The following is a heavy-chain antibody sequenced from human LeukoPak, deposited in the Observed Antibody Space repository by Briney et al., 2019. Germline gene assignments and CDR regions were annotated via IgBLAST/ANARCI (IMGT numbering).Heavy chain of an antibody. CDR1: GFTFSSYG. D-gene: IGHD2-2*01. V-gene: IGHV3-33*01. CDR2: IWYDGGNK. Sequence: GGSLRLSCAASGFTFSSYGMHWVRQAPGKGLEWVAVIWYDGGNKYYADSVKGRFTISRDNSKNTLYLQMNSLRAEDTAVYYCAREKIVVVPARYYYYGMDVWGQGTTVTVSS. J-gene: IGHJ6*02. CDR3: AREKIVVVPARYYYYGMDV.